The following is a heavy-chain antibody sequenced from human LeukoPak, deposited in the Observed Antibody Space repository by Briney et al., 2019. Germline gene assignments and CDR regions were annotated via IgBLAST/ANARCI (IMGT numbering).Heavy chain of an antibody. Sequence: PGGSLRLSCAASGFAFSSYWMHWVRQAPGKGLVWVSRIYSDGSTTNYADSVKGRFTISRDNAKNTLYLQMNSLRAEDTAIYYCARESGFYGDYGAFDIWGQGTTVTVSS. CDR3: ARESGFYGDYGAFDI. D-gene: IGHD4-17*01. CDR1: GFAFSSYW. J-gene: IGHJ3*02. V-gene: IGHV3-74*01. CDR2: IYSDGSTT.